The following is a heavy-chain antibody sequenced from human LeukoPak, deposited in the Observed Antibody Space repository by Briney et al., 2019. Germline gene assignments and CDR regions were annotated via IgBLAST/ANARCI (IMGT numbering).Heavy chain of an antibody. J-gene: IGHJ6*03. V-gene: IGHV4-59*01. Sequence: SETLSLTCTVSGGSISSSYWSWIRQPPGKGLEWIGYIYYSGSTNYNPSLKSRVTISVDTSKNQFSLKLSSVTAADTAVYYCARILDYYYYMDVWGKGTTVTISS. CDR1: GGSISSSY. CDR2: IYYSGST. CDR3: ARILDYYYYMDV.